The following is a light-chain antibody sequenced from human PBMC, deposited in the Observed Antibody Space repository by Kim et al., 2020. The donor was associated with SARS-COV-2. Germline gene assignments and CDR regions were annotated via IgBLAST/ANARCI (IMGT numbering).Light chain of an antibody. CDR2: GAS. Sequence: SVHVVWYQQRPGQPPRLVMDGASSRVTGTPDRFSGSGSGTDFTLTISRLEPEDFAVYYCQHYGSPPIAFGQGTRLEIK. V-gene: IGKV3-20*01. J-gene: IGKJ5*01. CDR3: QHYGSPPIA. CDR1: SVH.